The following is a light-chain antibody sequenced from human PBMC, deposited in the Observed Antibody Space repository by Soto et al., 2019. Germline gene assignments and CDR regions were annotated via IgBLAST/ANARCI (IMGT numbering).Light chain of an antibody. V-gene: IGLV1-44*01. CDR3: AAWDDSLKAVV. CDR2: SNN. Sequence: QSVLTQPPSASGTPEQRVTISCSGSSSNIGRNTVNWYQQLPGTAPKLLIYSNNQRPSGVPDRFSGSKSGTSASLAISGLRSEDEADYCCAAWDDSLKAVVFGGGTKLTVL. J-gene: IGLJ2*01. CDR1: SSNIGRNT.